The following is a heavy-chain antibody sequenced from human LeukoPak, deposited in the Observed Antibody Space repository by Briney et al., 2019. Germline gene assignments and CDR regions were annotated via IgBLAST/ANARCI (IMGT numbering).Heavy chain of an antibody. Sequence: ASVKVSCKASGGTFSSYAISWVRQALGQGLEWMGRIIPIFGTANYAQKFQGRVTITTDESTSTAYMELSSLRSEDTAVYYCARDLGIVVVTAPLDYWGQGTLVTVSS. D-gene: IGHD2-21*02. CDR3: ARDLGIVVVTAPLDY. V-gene: IGHV1-69*05. CDR2: IIPIFGTA. J-gene: IGHJ4*02. CDR1: GGTFSSYA.